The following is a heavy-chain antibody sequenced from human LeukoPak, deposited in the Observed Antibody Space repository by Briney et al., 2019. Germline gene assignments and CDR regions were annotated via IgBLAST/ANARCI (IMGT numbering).Heavy chain of an antibody. CDR2: IYSGGST. V-gene: IGHV3-53*01. Sequence: PGGSLRLSCAASGFTVSSNYMSWVRQAPGKGLEWVSVIYSGGSTYYADSVKGRFTISRDNSKNTLYLQMNSLRAEDTAVYYCARGGALDEATAPGAFDIWGQGTMVTVSS. J-gene: IGHJ3*02. CDR3: ARGGALDEATAPGAFDI. CDR1: GFTVSSNY. D-gene: IGHD5-12*01.